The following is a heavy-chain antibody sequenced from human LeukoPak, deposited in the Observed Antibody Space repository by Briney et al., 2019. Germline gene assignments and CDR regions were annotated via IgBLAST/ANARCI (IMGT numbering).Heavy chain of an antibody. CDR3: ARGENPLNTHIAIIDF. CDR2: IYYTGKT. CDR1: GASISSGSSY. V-gene: IGHV4-61*02. D-gene: IGHD6-13*01. Sequence: SETLSLTCTVSGASISSGSSYWSWIRQPAGNRPEWIGRIYYTGKTIYNPSLMSRVTISLDTSKNQFSLKLTSVTAADTAVYYCARGENPLNTHIAIIDFWGQGTLVTVSS. J-gene: IGHJ4*02.